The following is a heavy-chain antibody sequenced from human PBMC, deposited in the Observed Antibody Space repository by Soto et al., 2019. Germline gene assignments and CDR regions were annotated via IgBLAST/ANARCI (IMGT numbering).Heavy chain of an antibody. CDR1: GFTFSSYA. CDR3: TTDLPLFAPGATGY. CDR2: ISGSGVST. Sequence: GGSLRLSCAASGFTFSSYAMSWVRQAPGKGLEWVSAISGSGVSTYYADSVKGRFTISRDNSKNTLYLQMNSLRAEDTAVYYCTTDLPLFAPGATGYWGQGTLVTVSS. V-gene: IGHV3-23*01. D-gene: IGHD1-26*01. J-gene: IGHJ4*02.